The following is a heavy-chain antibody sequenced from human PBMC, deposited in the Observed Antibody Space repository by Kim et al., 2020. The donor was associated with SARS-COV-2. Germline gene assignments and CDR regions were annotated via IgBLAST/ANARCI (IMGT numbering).Heavy chain of an antibody. CDR3: AREDWNRRAFDI. CDR1: GYTFTGYY. V-gene: IGHV1-2*02. D-gene: IGHD1-1*01. CDR2: INPNSGGT. J-gene: IGHJ3*02. Sequence: ASVKVSCKASGYTFTGYYMHWVRQAPGQGLEWMGWINPNSGGTNYAQKFQGRVTMTRDTSISTAYMELSRLRSDDTAVYYCAREDWNRRAFDIWGQGTMVTVSS.